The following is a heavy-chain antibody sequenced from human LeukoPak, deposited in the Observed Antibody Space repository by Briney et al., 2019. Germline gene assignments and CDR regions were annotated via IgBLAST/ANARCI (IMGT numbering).Heavy chain of an antibody. CDR1: GFTFSSYS. V-gene: IGHV3-48*01. Sequence: PGGSLRLSCAASGFTFSSYSMNWVRQTPGKELEWISYISSTSSTIYYADSVKGRFTISRDNAKKSLFLQTSSLRAEDTAVYYCARDGYGVNFDYWGQGTLVTVSS. CDR2: ISSTSSTI. CDR3: ARDGYGVNFDY. D-gene: IGHD4-17*01. J-gene: IGHJ4*02.